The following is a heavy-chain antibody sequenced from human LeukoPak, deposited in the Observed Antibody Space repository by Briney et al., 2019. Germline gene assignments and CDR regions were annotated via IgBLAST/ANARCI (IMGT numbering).Heavy chain of an antibody. CDR2: ISSSGGTI. Sequence: GGSLRLSCAASGFTFSSYEMNWVRQAPGKGLEWVSYISSSGGTIYYADSVKGRFTISRDNAKNSLYLQMNSLRAEDTAVYYCARERAGNFDYWGQGTLVTVSS. CDR1: GFTFSSYE. V-gene: IGHV3-48*03. D-gene: IGHD6-19*01. CDR3: ARERAGNFDY. J-gene: IGHJ4*02.